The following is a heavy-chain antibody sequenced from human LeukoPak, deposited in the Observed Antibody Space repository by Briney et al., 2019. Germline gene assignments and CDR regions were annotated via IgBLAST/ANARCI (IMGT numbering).Heavy chain of an antibody. CDR1: GGSISSYY. J-gene: IGHJ5*02. CDR2: IYYSGST. Sequence: SETLSLTCTVSGGSISSYYWSWIRQPPGKGLEWIGYIYYSGSTNYNPSLKSRVTISVDTSKNQFCLKLSSVTAADTAVYYCARDALTVSSSWFDPWGQGTLVTVSS. CDR3: ARDALTVSSSWFDP. V-gene: IGHV4-59*01. D-gene: IGHD4-11*01.